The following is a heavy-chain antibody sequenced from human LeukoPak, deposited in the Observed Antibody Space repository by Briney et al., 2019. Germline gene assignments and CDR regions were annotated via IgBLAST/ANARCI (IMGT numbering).Heavy chain of an antibody. J-gene: IGHJ5*02. CDR1: GGSISSGTYY. CDR2: IYKSGST. CDR3: AREGLAMVRGVLPKEAWGWFDP. V-gene: IGHV4-61*02. D-gene: IGHD3-10*01. Sequence: SETLSLTCTVSGGSISSGTYYWSWIRQPAGKGLEWIGRIYKSGSTNHNPSLKSRVTISVDTPKNQFSLKLSSVTAADTAVYYCAREGLAMVRGVLPKEAWGWFDPWGQGTLVTVSS.